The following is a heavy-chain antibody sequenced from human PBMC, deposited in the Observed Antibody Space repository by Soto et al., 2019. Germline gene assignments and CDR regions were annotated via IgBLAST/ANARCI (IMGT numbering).Heavy chain of an antibody. J-gene: IGHJ4*02. Sequence: SVQVSCKASGRTFSNHAISWVRQAPGQGPEWIGGIIPLSGTTNYAQKFQGRVTITADSLYIQMSRLRAEDTGVYYCSREGGESSGWYDYWGQGALVTVSS. CDR2: IIPLSGTT. V-gene: IGHV1-69*13. CDR1: GRTFSNHA. CDR3: SREGGESSGWYDY. D-gene: IGHD6-19*01.